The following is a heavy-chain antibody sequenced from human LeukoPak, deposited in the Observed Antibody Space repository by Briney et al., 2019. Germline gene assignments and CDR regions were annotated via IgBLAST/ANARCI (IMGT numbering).Heavy chain of an antibody. CDR1: GFTFSGHW. Sequence: GGSLRLSCAASGFTFSGHWMSWVRQAPGKGLEWVANINQGGSGKYYVDSVKGRFTISRDNANNLLYLQMNSLRGEDTAVYYCTKDRSRAEDDWGQGTLVTVSS. CDR3: TKDRSRAEDD. CDR2: INQGGSGK. D-gene: IGHD1-14*01. J-gene: IGHJ4*02. V-gene: IGHV3-7*01.